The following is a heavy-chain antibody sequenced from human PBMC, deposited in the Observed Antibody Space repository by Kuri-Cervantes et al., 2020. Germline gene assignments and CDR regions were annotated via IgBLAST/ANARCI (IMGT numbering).Heavy chain of an antibody. CDR1: GFTFSSYG. J-gene: IGHJ5*02. CDR2: IWYDGGNK. Sequence: GGSLRLSCAASGFTFSSYGMHWVRQAPGKGLEWVAVIWYDGGNKNYVDSVKGRFTISRDNAKNSLYLQMNSLRAEDTAVYYCARDDVGWFDPWGQGTLVTVSS. CDR3: ARDDVGWFDP. V-gene: IGHV3-33*08.